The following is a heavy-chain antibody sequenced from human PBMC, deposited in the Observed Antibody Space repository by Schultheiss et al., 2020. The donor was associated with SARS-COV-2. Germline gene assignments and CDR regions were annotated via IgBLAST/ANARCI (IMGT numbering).Heavy chain of an antibody. J-gene: IGHJ4*02. V-gene: IGHV4-4*02. CDR3: AREPSTTVYFDY. CDR1: GGSISSSNW. Sequence: GSLRLSCAVSGGSISSSNWWSWVRQPPGKGLEWIGEIYHSGSTNYNPSLKSRVTISVDKSKNQFSLKLSSVTAADTAVYYCAREPSTTVYFDYWGQGTLVTVSS. CDR2: IYHSGST. D-gene: IGHD4-11*01.